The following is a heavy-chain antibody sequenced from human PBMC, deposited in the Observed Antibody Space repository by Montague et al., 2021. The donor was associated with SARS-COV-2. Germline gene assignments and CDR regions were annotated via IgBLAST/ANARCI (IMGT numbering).Heavy chain of an antibody. CDR3: ARGWGGTYSDDAFDI. CDR1: GGSIRSGGYF. CDR2: FYHSGSI. Sequence: TLSLTCSVSGGSIRSGGYFWSWIRQPLGKGLEWIGYFYHSGSIYYNPSLKSRVTISVDRSKNHFSLKLTSVTDADTAVYYCARGWGGTYSDDAFDIWGQGTMVTVSS. J-gene: IGHJ3*02. D-gene: IGHD1-26*01. V-gene: IGHV4-30-2*01.